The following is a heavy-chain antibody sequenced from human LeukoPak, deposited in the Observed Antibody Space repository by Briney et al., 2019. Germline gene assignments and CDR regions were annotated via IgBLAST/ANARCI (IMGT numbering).Heavy chain of an antibody. D-gene: IGHD3-22*01. Sequence: SQTLSLTCPVSGGSISSGSYYWSWIRQPAGKGLEWIGRIYTSGSTNYNPSLKSRVTISVDTSKNQFSLKLSSVTAADTAVYYCAREYYDSSGYFDYWGQGTLVTVSS. CDR2: IYTSGST. J-gene: IGHJ4*02. CDR1: GGSISSGSYY. CDR3: AREYYDSSGYFDY. V-gene: IGHV4-61*02.